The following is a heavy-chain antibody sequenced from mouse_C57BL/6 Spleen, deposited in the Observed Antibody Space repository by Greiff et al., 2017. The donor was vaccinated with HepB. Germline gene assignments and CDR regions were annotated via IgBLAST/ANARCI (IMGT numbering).Heavy chain of an antibody. J-gene: IGHJ3*01. V-gene: IGHV1-53*01. CDR2: INPSNGGT. CDR1: GYTFTSYW. CDR3: ARFEGDYAWFAY. Sequence: QVHVKQPGTELVKPGASVKLSCKASGYTFTSYWMHWVKQRPGQGLEWIGNINPSNGGTNYNEKFKSKATLTVDKSSSTAYMQLSSLTSEDSAVYYCARFEGDYAWFAYWGQGTLVTVSA. D-gene: IGHD2-4*01.